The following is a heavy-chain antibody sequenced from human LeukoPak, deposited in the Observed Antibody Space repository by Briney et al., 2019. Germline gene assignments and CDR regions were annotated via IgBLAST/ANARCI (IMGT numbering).Heavy chain of an antibody. Sequence: SETLSLTCTVSGGSISSYYWSWIRQPPGKGLEWIGYIYYSGSTNYNPSLKSRVTISVDTSKNQFSLKLSSVTAADTTVYYCARLATYYDILTRWGQGTLVTVSS. CDR3: ARLATYYDILTR. J-gene: IGHJ4*02. V-gene: IGHV4-59*12. CDR2: IYYSGST. CDR1: GGSISSYY. D-gene: IGHD3-9*01.